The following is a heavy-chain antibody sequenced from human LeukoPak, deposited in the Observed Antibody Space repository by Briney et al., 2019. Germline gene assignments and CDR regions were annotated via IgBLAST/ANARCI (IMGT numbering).Heavy chain of an antibody. D-gene: IGHD5-18*01. J-gene: IGHJ4*02. Sequence: ASVKVSCKASGYTFTGYYMHWVRQAPGQGLEWMGRIIPIFGTANYAQKFQGRVTITTDESTSTAYMELSSLRSEDTAVYYCARGYSYDYYFDYWGQGTLVTVSS. CDR2: IIPIFGTA. V-gene: IGHV1-69*05. CDR1: GYTFTGYY. CDR3: ARGYSYDYYFDY.